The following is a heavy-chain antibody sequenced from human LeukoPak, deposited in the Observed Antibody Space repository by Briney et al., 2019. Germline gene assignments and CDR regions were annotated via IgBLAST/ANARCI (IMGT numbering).Heavy chain of an antibody. Sequence: MAGGSLRLSCAASGFTFSNAWMSWVRQAPGKGLEWVGRIKSKTDGGTTDYAAPVKGRFTISRDDSKNTLYLQMNSLKTEDTAVYYCTPDLYSKYKGYFDYWGQGTLVTVSS. CDR2: IKSKTDGGTT. CDR3: TPDLYSKYKGYFDY. V-gene: IGHV3-15*05. D-gene: IGHD4-11*01. J-gene: IGHJ4*02. CDR1: GFTFSNAW.